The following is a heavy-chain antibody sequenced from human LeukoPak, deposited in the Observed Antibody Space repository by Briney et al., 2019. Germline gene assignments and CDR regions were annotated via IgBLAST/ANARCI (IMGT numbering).Heavy chain of an antibody. CDR3: AGQTGPTFDI. CDR2: MYYTGTI. D-gene: IGHD3-9*01. V-gene: IGHV4-39*07. CDR1: GDSITSSSYY. J-gene: IGHJ3*02. Sequence: PSETLSLTCTVSGDSITSSSYYWGWIRQPPGKGLEWIGTMYYTGTIYYNPSLKSRVTISVDTSKKQFSLTLTSVTAADTSVYYCAGQTGPTFDIWGQGTMVTVSS.